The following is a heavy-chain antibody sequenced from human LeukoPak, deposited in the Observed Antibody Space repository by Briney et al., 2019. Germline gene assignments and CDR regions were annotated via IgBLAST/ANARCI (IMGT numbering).Heavy chain of an antibody. CDR2: ISGNGGTT. CDR3: AKVGALEWLLWGSGFDY. V-gene: IGHV3-23*01. CDR1: GFTFSSYG. Sequence: AGGSLRLSCAASGFTFSSYGMSWVRQAPGKGLEWVSVISGNGGTTYYGDSVKGRFTITRDNSKNTLYLQMNSLRAEDTAVYYCAKVGALEWLLWGSGFDYWGQGTLVTVSS. D-gene: IGHD3-3*01. J-gene: IGHJ4*02.